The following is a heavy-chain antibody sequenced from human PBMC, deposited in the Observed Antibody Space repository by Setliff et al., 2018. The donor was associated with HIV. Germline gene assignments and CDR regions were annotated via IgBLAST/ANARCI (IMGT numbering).Heavy chain of an antibody. CDR3: ARYRRFADYIDV. CDR1: GGSFSGYY. V-gene: IGHV4-34*01. Sequence: SETLSLTCAVYGGSFSGYYWSWIRQPPGKGLEWIGEITHRGITDYNPSLKSRVTISVDTSKNQFSLKLSSVTAADTAVYYCARYRRFADYIDVWGKGTTVTVSS. D-gene: IGHD1-26*01. J-gene: IGHJ6*03. CDR2: ITHRGIT.